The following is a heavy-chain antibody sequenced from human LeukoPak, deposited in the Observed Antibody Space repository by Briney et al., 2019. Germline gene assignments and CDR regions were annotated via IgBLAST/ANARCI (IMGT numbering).Heavy chain of an antibody. J-gene: IGHJ6*04. Sequence: GRSLRLSCAASGSTFDDYAMHWVRQAPGKGLEWVSGISWNSGSIGYADSVKGRLTISRDNAKNSLYLQMNSLRAEDTAVYYCAKTGDVWGKGTTVTVSS. CDR2: ISWNSGSI. V-gene: IGHV3-9*01. CDR3: AKTGDV. CDR1: GSTFDDYA.